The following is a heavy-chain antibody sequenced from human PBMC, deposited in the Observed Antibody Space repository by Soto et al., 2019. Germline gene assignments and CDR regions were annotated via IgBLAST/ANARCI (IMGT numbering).Heavy chain of an antibody. V-gene: IGHV1-46*03. CDR3: SRVDPGETSPFDH. CDR1: GYIFTSYY. J-gene: IGHJ4*02. CDR2: INPFDGSR. Sequence: ASVKVSCKASGYIFTSYYIHWVRQAPGQGLEWMGWINPFDGSRMFAQSFQGRVTMTMDTSTSTVYMEVSSLRSEDTAVYYCSRVDPGETSPFDHWGQGTLVTVSS. D-gene: IGHD3-10*01.